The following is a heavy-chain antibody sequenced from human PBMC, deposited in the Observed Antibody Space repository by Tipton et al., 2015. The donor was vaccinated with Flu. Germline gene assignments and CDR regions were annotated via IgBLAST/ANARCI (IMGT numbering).Heavy chain of an antibody. J-gene: IGHJ3*02. Sequence: SLRLSCAASGFTFSSYSMNWVRQAPGKGLEWVSSISSSSSYIYYADSVKGRFTISRDNAKNSLYLQMNSLRAEDTAVYYCARVIRTYYYDSSGYSPDAFDIWGQGRMVTVSS. V-gene: IGHV3-21*01. CDR1: GFTFSSYS. CDR3: ARVIRTYYYDSSGYSPDAFDI. D-gene: IGHD3-22*01. CDR2: ISSSSSYI.